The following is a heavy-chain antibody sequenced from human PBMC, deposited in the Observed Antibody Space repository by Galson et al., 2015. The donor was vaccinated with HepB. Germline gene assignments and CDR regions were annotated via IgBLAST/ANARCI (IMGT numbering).Heavy chain of an antibody. J-gene: IGHJ3*02. Sequence: SLRLSCAASGFTFSSYEMNWVRQAPGKGLEWVSYISSSGSTIYYADSVKGRFTISRDNAKNSLYLQMNSLRAEDTAVYYCARGSYYDSSGYYDAFDIWGQGTMVTISS. V-gene: IGHV3-48*03. CDR2: ISSSGSTI. CDR3: ARGSYYDSSGYYDAFDI. D-gene: IGHD3-22*01. CDR1: GFTFSSYE.